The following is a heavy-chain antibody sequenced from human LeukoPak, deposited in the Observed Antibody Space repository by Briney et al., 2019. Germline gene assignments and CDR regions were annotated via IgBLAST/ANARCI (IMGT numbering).Heavy chain of an antibody. Sequence: GASVKVSCKASGYIFTSYGISWVRQAPGQGLEWMGWISAYNGNTNYAQKLQGRVTMTTDTSTSTAYMELRSLRSDDTAVYYCARVAIYYYDSSTAGRLEDYWGQGTLVTVSS. CDR2: ISAYNGNT. D-gene: IGHD3-22*01. J-gene: IGHJ4*02. CDR1: GYIFTSYG. V-gene: IGHV1-18*01. CDR3: ARVAIYYYDSSTAGRLEDY.